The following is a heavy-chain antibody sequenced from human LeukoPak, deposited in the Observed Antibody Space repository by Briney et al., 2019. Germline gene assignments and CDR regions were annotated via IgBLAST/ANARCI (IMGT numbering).Heavy chain of an antibody. CDR1: GFSLSSYE. Sequence: GGSLRLSCEASGFSLSSYEMNWVRQAPGKGLEWVSHISSRGSTIYYADSVKGRFTISRDNAKNSLYLQMNSLRAEDTAVYYCARVGWVLRYAFDIWGQGTIVTLSS. CDR3: ARVGWVLRYAFDI. V-gene: IGHV3-48*03. CDR2: ISSRGSTI. J-gene: IGHJ3*02. D-gene: IGHD3-16*01.